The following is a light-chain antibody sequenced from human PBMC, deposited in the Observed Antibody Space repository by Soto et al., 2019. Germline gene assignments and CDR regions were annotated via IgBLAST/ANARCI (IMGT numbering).Light chain of an antibody. V-gene: IGKV3-20*01. CDR2: GAS. J-gene: IGKJ4*01. CDR3: QQYGTSPLT. Sequence: EVVLTQSPGTLSWSPLERASRSFRASQSVSSSYLAWYQQKPGQAPRLLIYGASSRATGIPDRFSGSGSGTEFTLTISRLEPEDSAVYYCQQYGTSPLTFGGGTKVDI. CDR1: QSVSSSY.